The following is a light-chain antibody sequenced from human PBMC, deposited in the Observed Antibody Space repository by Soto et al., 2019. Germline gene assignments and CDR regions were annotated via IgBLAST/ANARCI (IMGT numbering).Light chain of an antibody. CDR1: SGHSSYA. Sequence: QPVLTQSPSASASLGASVKLTCTLSSGHSSYAIAWHQQQPEKGPRYLMKLNSDGSHSKGDGIPDRFSGSSSGAERYLFISSLQSEDEADYYCQTWGTGIPVVFGGGTKLTVL. V-gene: IGLV4-69*01. J-gene: IGLJ2*01. CDR2: LNSDGSH. CDR3: QTWGTGIPVV.